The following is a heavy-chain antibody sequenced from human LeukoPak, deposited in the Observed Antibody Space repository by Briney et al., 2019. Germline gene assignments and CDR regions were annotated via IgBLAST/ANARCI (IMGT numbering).Heavy chain of an antibody. D-gene: IGHD6-19*01. Sequence: PSETLSLTCAVYGGSFSGYYWSWIRQPPGKGLEWIGEINHSGSTNYNPSLKSRVTISVDTSKNQFSLKLSSVTAADTAVYYCARDRQQWLVRGAFDIWGQGTMVTVSS. V-gene: IGHV4-34*01. CDR3: ARDRQQWLVRGAFDI. J-gene: IGHJ3*02. CDR1: GGSFSGYY. CDR2: INHSGST.